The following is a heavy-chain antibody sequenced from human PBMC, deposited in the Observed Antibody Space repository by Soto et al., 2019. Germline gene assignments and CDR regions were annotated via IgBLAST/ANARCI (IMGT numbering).Heavy chain of an antibody. CDR1: EGTFNSYA. V-gene: IGHV1-69*01. CDR2: IIPYYNTL. J-gene: IGHJ4*02. Sequence: QAQVVPSGAEVRKPGSSVKLSCKASEGTFNSYAIAWVRQAPGQGLEWMGGIIPYYNTLNYAEKFQDRVTITEDDSPNTGYMELSSLRSDDTAVYFCASGASRWYPYFFDSCDQGTLVTVYS. D-gene: IGHD6-13*01. CDR3: ASGASRWYPYFFDS.